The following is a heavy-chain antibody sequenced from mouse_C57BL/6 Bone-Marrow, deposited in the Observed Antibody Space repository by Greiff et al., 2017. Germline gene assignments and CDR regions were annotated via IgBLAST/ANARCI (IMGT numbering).Heavy chain of an antibody. CDR3: ARNWDYYGSSWYFDV. J-gene: IGHJ1*03. Sequence: VKLVESGPGLVQPSQSLSITCTVSGFSLTSYGVHWVRQSPGKGLEWLGVIWSGGSTDYNAAFISRLSISKDNSKSQVFFKMNSLQADDTAIYYCARNWDYYGSSWYFDVWGTGTTVTVSS. CDR1: GFSLTSYG. CDR2: IWSGGST. V-gene: IGHV2-2*01. D-gene: IGHD1-1*01.